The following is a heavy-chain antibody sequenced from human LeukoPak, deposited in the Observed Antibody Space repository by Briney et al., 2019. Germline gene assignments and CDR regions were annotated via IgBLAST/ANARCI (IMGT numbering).Heavy chain of an antibody. Sequence: GGSLRLSCAASGFTFRDYYMSWIRQAPGKGLEWVTYISSSGSYTNYADSVKGRFTISRDNAKNSLYLQMNSLRAEDTAVYYCARASSPSLAIPGYWGQGTLVTVSS. V-gene: IGHV3-11*05. CDR2: ISSSGSYT. CDR1: GFTFRDYY. D-gene: IGHD2-2*01. J-gene: IGHJ4*02. CDR3: ARASSPSLAIPGY.